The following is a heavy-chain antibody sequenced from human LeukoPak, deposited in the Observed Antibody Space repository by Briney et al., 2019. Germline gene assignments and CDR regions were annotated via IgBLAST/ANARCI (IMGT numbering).Heavy chain of an antibody. J-gene: IGHJ5*02. Sequence: PGGSLRFSCAASGFTVSGNYMSWVRQAPWKGLEWVSCIHSGGNTYYADSVKGRFTISIDNSKNTLYLQMNRLRAEDAAVYYCSRAKTLTTSFGWFDPWGQGTLVTVSS. CDR2: IHSGGNT. CDR1: GFTVSGNY. D-gene: IGHD4-11*01. CDR3: SRAKTLTTSFGWFDP. V-gene: IGHV3-53*05.